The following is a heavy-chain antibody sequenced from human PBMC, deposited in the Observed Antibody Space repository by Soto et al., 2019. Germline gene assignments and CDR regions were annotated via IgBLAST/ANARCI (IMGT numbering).Heavy chain of an antibody. CDR1: GYSFTNNY. CDR3: ARVATFGSLNWFDP. V-gene: IGHV1-8*01. J-gene: IGHJ5*02. D-gene: IGHD3-16*01. Sequence: ASVKVSCKASGYSFTNNYVSWVLQATGQGPEWMGWMNPGSGDTGYAQKFQGRVTMTRDISIATAYMELSSLRSDDTAIYYCARVATFGSLNWFDPWGQGTLVTVSS. CDR2: MNPGSGDT.